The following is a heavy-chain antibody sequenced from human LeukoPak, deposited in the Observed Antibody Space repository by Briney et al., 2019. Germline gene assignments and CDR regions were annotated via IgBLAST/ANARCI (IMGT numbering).Heavy chain of an antibody. Sequence: PGGSLRLSCAASGFTFSTYAMSWVRQIPGKGLEWVSAISGSDDGTYYADSVKGRFTISRDNSRNTLYLQMNTLRAEDTAVYYCAKVGYFYGSGSYYLGWFDPWGQGTLVTVSS. V-gene: IGHV3-23*01. CDR2: ISGSDDGT. CDR1: GFTFSTYA. CDR3: AKVGYFYGSGSYYLGWFDP. J-gene: IGHJ5*02. D-gene: IGHD3-10*01.